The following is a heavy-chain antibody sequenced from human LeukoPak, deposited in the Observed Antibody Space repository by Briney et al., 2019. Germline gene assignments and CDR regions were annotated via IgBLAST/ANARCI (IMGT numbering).Heavy chain of an antibody. CDR2: TFYRSKWYN. V-gene: IGHV6-1*01. J-gene: IGHJ4*02. Sequence: SQTLSLTCAISGDSVSSNSGVWTWIRQSPSRGFEWLGRTFYRSKWYNHYAVSVKSRITINPDTSKNQFSLQLNSVTPEDAAVYYCAREAAAGWVDYWGQGTLVAVSS. CDR3: AREAAAGWVDY. D-gene: IGHD6-13*01. CDR1: GDSVSSNSGV.